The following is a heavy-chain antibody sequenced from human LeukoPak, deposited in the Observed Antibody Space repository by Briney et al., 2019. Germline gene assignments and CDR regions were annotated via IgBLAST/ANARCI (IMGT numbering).Heavy chain of an antibody. J-gene: IGHJ5*02. CDR3: TVPDYDILTGYRFDP. CDR1: GFSFSGSA. V-gene: IGHV3-73*01. CDR2: IRSKANSYAT. Sequence: GGSLRLSCAASGFSFSGSAMHWVRRASGKGLEWVGRIRSKANSYATAYAASVKGRFTISRDDSKNTAYLQMNSLKTEDTAVYYCTVPDYDILTGYRFDPWGQGTLVTVSS. D-gene: IGHD3-9*01.